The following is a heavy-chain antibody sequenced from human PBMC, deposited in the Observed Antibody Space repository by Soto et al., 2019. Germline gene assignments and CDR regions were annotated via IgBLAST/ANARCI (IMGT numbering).Heavy chain of an antibody. Sequence: GGSLRLSCAASGFTFSSYGMHWVRQAPGKGLEWVAVIWYDGSNKYYADSVKGRFTISRDNSKNTLYLQMNSLRAEDTAVYCCARTYYDFWSGFNYYYYGMDVWGQGTTVTVSS. J-gene: IGHJ6*02. CDR2: IWYDGSNK. V-gene: IGHV3-33*01. CDR3: ARTYYDFWSGFNYYYYGMDV. D-gene: IGHD3-3*01. CDR1: GFTFSSYG.